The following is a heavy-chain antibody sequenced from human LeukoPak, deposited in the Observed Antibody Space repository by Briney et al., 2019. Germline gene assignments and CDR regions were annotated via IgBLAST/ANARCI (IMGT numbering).Heavy chain of an antibody. D-gene: IGHD3-16*02. CDR1: GGSISSGDYY. CDR2: IYYSGST. CDR3: AREISSGSGWNVWGSYRYGFFDY. V-gene: IGHV4-30-4*01. Sequence: SQTLSLTCTVSGGSISSGDYYWSWIRQPPGKGLEWIGYIYYSGSTYYNPSLKSRVTISVDTSKNQFSLKLSSVTAADTAVYYCAREISSGSGWNVWGSYRYGFFDYWGQGTLVTVSS. J-gene: IGHJ4*02.